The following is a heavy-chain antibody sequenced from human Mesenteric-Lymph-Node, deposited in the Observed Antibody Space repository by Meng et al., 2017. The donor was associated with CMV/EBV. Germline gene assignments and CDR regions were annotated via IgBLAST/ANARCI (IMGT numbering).Heavy chain of an antibody. J-gene: IGHJ4*02. Sequence: SVKVSCKASGGTFSSYTISWVRQAPGQGLEWMGGVIPGSGTANYAQRFQGRVSIITDESTSTSYMELNSLRSEDTAVYYCVRGGDSHIWYYYLDFWGQGTLVTVSS. CDR3: VRGGDSHIWYYYLDF. D-gene: IGHD6-13*01. CDR1: GGTFSSYT. CDR2: VIPGSGTA. V-gene: IGHV1-69*05.